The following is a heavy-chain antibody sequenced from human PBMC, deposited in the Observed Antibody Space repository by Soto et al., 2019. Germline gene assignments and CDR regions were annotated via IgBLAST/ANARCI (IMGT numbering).Heavy chain of an antibody. CDR1: GFSLSDYW. Sequence: EVQLVESGGGLVQPGGSLRLSCAASGFSLSDYWTNWVRQAPGKGLEWVAIIKQDRSDRYYVDSVKGRFTISRDNANTSSQLQMSSLRVGDTALYYCARGRGWLHDNWGPGILVPVSS. CDR3: ARGRGWLHDN. J-gene: IGHJ1*01. V-gene: IGHV3-7*01. CDR2: IKQDRSDR. D-gene: IGHD6-19*01.